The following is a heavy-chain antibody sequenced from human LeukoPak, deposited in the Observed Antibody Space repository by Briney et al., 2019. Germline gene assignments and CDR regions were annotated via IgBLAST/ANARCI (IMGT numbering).Heavy chain of an antibody. CDR1: GGSFSGYY. Sequence: KPSETLSLTCAIYGGSFSGYYWSWIRQPPGKGLEWIVEINHRGSTNYNPSLKSRVTISVDTSRNSFSLELSSVTAADTAVYYCARVGYCGGDCYPFDYWGQGTLTTISS. CDR2: INHRGST. D-gene: IGHD2-21*02. CDR3: ARVGYCGGDCYPFDY. V-gene: IGHV4-34*01. J-gene: IGHJ4*02.